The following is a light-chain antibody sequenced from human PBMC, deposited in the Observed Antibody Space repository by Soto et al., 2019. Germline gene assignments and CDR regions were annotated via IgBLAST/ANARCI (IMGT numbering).Light chain of an antibody. J-gene: IGLJ1*01. Sequence: QSVLTQPPSASGSPGQSVSISCTGTSSDVGAYNYVSWCQQHPGKAPKLIIYEVSKRPSGVPDRFSGSKSGNAASLTVSGLQAEDEADYYCSSYAGSDNYVFGTGTKVTV. CDR3: SSYAGSDNYV. CDR2: EVS. CDR1: SSDVGAYNY. V-gene: IGLV2-8*01.